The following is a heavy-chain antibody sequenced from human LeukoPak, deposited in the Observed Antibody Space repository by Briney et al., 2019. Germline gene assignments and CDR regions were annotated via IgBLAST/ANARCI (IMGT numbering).Heavy chain of an antibody. V-gene: IGHV1-8*01. J-gene: IGHJ4*02. CDR2: MNPNSGNT. D-gene: IGHD3-3*01. CDR3: ARGLTSYYDFWSGYYSQAYFDY. CDR1: GYTFTSYD. Sequence: GASVKVSCKASGYTFTSYDINWVRQATGQGLEWMGWMNPNSGNTGYAQKFQGRVTMTRNTSISTAYMELSSLRSEDTAAYYCARGLTSYYDFWSGYYSQAYFDYWGQGTLVTVSS.